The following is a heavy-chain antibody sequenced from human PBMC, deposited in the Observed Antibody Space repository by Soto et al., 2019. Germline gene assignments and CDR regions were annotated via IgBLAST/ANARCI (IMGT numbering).Heavy chain of an antibody. CDR3: ATVFDV. J-gene: IGHJ4*02. CDR2: IDTDGGGT. D-gene: IGHD4-17*01. Sequence: EVQLVESGGGLVQPGGSLRVSCAASGFTFRSHRIHWVRQAPGKGLEWVSRIDTDGGGTSYADSVKGRFTISTDNAENTVYLQMNGLRVVDTAVYYCATVFDVWGQGTLVIVSS. CDR1: GFTFRSHR. V-gene: IGHV3-74*01.